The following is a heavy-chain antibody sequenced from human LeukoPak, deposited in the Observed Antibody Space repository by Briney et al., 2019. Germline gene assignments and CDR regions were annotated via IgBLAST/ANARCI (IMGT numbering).Heavy chain of an antibody. V-gene: IGHV1-8*02. CDR1: GYTFTSYG. CDR3: AGNEMYYDFWSGYHYYYYYGMDV. Sequence: ASVKVSCKASGYTFTSYGISWVRQAPGQGLEWMGWMNPNSGNTGYAQKFQGRVTMTRSTSISTAYMELSSLRSEDTAVYYCAGNEMYYDFWSGYHYYYYYGMDVWGQGTTVTVSS. J-gene: IGHJ6*02. CDR2: MNPNSGNT. D-gene: IGHD3-3*01.